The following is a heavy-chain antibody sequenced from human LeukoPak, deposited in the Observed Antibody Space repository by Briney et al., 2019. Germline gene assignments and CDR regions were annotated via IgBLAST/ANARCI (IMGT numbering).Heavy chain of an antibody. V-gene: IGHV1-69*04. Sequence: SVKVSCKASGGTFTNYAINWVRQAPGQGLEWMGRIIPILDVTNYAQKFQGRVTITADQSTSTAYMELSSLRSEDTAVYYCAGGQMFTSGGFESWGQGALVTVSS. D-gene: IGHD6-19*01. J-gene: IGHJ4*02. CDR1: GGTFTNYA. CDR2: IIPILDVT. CDR3: AGGQMFTSGGFES.